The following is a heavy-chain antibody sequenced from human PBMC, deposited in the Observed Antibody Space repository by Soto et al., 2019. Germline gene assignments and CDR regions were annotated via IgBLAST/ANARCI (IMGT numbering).Heavy chain of an antibody. CDR1: GFTFSSYA. Sequence: EVQVLESGGGLVQPGGSLRLSCAASGFTFSSYAMNWVRQAPGKGLEWVSGISGSGGDTYYADSVKGRFSTSRDNSKNTLYLQMNSLRAEDTAVYYCAKAGANSRTWHSTWFDPWGQGTPVTVSS. J-gene: IGHJ5*02. D-gene: IGHD6-13*01. CDR2: ISGSGGDT. CDR3: AKAGANSRTWHSTWFDP. V-gene: IGHV3-23*01.